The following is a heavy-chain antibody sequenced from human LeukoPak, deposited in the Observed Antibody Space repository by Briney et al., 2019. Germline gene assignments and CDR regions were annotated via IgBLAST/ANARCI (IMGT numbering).Heavy chain of an antibody. J-gene: IGHJ4*02. D-gene: IGHD2-15*01. V-gene: IGHV1-69*05. CDR2: IIPIFGTA. Sequence: SVKVSCKASGGTFSSYAISWVRQAPGQGLEWMGGIIPIFGTANYAQKFQDRVTITTDESTSTAYMELSSLRSEDTAVYYCARGKYCSGGSCYGPKWNYFDYWGQGTLVTVSS. CDR1: GGTFSSYA. CDR3: ARGKYCSGGSCYGPKWNYFDY.